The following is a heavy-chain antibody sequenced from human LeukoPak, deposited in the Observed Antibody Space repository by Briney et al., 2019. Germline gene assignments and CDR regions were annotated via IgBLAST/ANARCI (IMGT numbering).Heavy chain of an antibody. J-gene: IGHJ4*02. CDR2: INPNSGGT. CDR1: GYTFTGYY. V-gene: IGHV1-2*02. D-gene: IGHD3-3*01. CDR3: ARALRFLEWLLMY. Sequence: ASVKVSCKASGYTFTGYYMHWVRQAPGQGLEWMGWINPNSGGTNYAQKFQGRVTMTRDTSISTAYMELSRLRSDDTAVYYCARALRFLEWLLMYWGQGTLVTVSS.